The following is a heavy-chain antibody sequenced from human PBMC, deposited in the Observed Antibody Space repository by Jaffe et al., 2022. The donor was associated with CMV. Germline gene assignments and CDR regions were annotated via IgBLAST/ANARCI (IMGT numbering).Heavy chain of an antibody. CDR2: ISYDGSNK. J-gene: IGHJ6*02. CDR3: AKDLRGYSSDYGMDV. CDR1: GFTFSSYG. D-gene: IGHD5-18*01. Sequence: QVQLVESGGGVVQPGRSLRLSCAASGFTFSSYGMHWVRQAPGKGLEWVAVISYDGSNKYYADSVKGRFTISRDNSKNTLYLQMNSLRAEDTAVYYCAKDLRGYSSDYGMDVWGQGTTVTVSS. V-gene: IGHV3-30*18.